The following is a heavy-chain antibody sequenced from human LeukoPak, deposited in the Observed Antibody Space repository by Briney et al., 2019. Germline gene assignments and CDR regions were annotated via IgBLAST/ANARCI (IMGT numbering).Heavy chain of an antibody. CDR1: GGSISSSSYY. Sequence: PSETLSLTCTVSGGSISSSSYYWSWIRQPAGKGLEWIGRIYTSGSTNYNPSLKSRVTMSVDTSKNQFSLKLSSVTAADTAVYYCARDSHMEAFDIWGQGTMVTVSS. V-gene: IGHV4-61*02. D-gene: IGHD2-21*01. CDR3: ARDSHMEAFDI. CDR2: IYTSGST. J-gene: IGHJ3*02.